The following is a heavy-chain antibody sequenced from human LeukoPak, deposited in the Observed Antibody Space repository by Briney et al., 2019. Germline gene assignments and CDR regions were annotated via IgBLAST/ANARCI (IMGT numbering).Heavy chain of an antibody. CDR3: AKDSFVRDIYRFSDWSFDG. V-gene: IGHV3-30*18. J-gene: IGHJ4*02. CDR1: GFGFSSYG. CDR2: ISYDGSKI. D-gene: IGHD3-9*01. Sequence: QTGGSLRLSCAASGFGFSSYGMHWVRQAPGKGLEWVAVISYDGSKIYYSDSVKGRFTISRDNSRNTVHLQMNSLRAEDTAVYYCAKDSFVRDIYRFSDWSFDGWGQGTLVTVSS.